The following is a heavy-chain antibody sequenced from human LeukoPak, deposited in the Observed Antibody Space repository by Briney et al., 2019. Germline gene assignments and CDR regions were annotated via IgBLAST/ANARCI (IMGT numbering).Heavy chain of an antibody. J-gene: IGHJ4*02. Sequence: GGALRLSCAASGFTFSDYYMSWIRQAPGKGLEWVSYISSSGSTIYYADSVKGRFTISRDNAKNSLYLQMNSLRAEDTAVYYCARGYSGYDSPSYFDYWGQGTLVTVSS. CDR3: ARGYSGYDSPSYFDY. V-gene: IGHV3-11*01. CDR2: ISSSGSTI. CDR1: GFTFSDYY. D-gene: IGHD5-12*01.